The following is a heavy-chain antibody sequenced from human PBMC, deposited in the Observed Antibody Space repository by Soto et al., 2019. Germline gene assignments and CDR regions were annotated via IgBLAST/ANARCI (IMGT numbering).Heavy chain of an antibody. D-gene: IGHD3-3*01. CDR3: ASQGGGSTYYNFWSGDYPFDY. CDR2: VYYTGTT. J-gene: IGHJ4*02. V-gene: IGHV4-39*01. Sequence: SETRSVKCSVSGGSLFLCNYYWGWIRQPPGTGLEWIGSVYYTGTTYYNPSLKSRVTISVDTSKNQFSMKLTSVTAADTAVYYCASQGGGSTYYNFWSGDYPFDYWSQVTLVTVSS. CDR1: GGSLFLCNYY.